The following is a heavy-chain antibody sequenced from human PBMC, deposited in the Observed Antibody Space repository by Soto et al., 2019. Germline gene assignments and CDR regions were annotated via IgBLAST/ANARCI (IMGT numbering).Heavy chain of an antibody. V-gene: IGHV4-39*01. CDR3: ARHRERGYSYGGFDY. D-gene: IGHD5-18*01. Sequence: SGTLFLTCTVHGISIRFTTYYCVLIREPPGKGLEWIGSIYYSGSTYYNPSLKSRVTISVDTSKNQFSLKLSSVTAADTAVYYCARHRERGYSYGGFDYWGQGTLVTVS. CDR2: IYYSGST. J-gene: IGHJ4*02. CDR1: GISIRFTTYY.